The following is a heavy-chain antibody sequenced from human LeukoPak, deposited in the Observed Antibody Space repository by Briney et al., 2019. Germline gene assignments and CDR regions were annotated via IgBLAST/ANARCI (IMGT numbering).Heavy chain of an antibody. CDR1: GGSISGYY. CDR2: ISYTGST. CDR3: ARDVRTTEAFGI. Sequence: SETLSLTCTVSGGSISGYYWSWIRQPPGKGLEWVGHISYTGSTNYNPSLKSRVTISVDTSKNQFSLKLTSVTATDTAVYYCARDVRTTEAFGIWGHGTMVTVSS. J-gene: IGHJ3*02. V-gene: IGHV4-59*01. D-gene: IGHD1-14*01.